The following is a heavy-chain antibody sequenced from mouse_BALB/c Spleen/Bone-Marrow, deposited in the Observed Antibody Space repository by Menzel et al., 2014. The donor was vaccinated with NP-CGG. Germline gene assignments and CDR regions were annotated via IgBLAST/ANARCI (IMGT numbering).Heavy chain of an antibody. CDR1: GFDFSRYW. J-gene: IGHJ3*01. CDR3: ARMHSYGFFAY. CDR2: INPDSSTL. D-gene: IGHD1-2*01. V-gene: IGHV4-1*02. Sequence: VQLKESGGGLVQPGGSLKLSCAASGFDFSRYWMSWVRQAPGKGLEWIGEINPDSSTLNYTPSLKDKSIISRDNAKNTLYLQMNIVRSEDTALYYCARMHSYGFFAYWGQRTLVTVSA.